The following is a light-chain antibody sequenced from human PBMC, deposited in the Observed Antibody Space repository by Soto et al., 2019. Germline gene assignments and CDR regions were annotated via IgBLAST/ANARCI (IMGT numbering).Light chain of an antibody. V-gene: IGKV3-20*01. J-gene: IGKJ1*01. Sequence: ENVLTQSPGTLSLSPGERATLSCRANQSVRSNYLAWYQQKPGQAPRLIIYGASSRATGIPDRFSGSGSGSDFTLTISRLEPEDLAVYYCQHYGNSRAFGRGTKVEIK. CDR2: GAS. CDR3: QHYGNSRA. CDR1: QSVRSNY.